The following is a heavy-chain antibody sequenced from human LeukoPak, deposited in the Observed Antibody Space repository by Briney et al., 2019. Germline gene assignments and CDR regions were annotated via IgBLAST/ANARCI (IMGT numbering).Heavy chain of an antibody. J-gene: IGHJ4*02. V-gene: IGHV3-23*01. D-gene: IGHD2-15*01. CDR2: IFGSGGSA. CDR1: GFTFGSYA. CDR3: AKTTTGYSSGRYPAWPIDY. Sequence: GGSLRLFCAASGFTFGSYAMYCVRHAPGKGVEYVSGIFGSGGSAHYADPVKGRFTIYRDNSKNTVYLQMDSLRAEDTATYYCAKTTTGYSSGRYPAWPIDYWGQGTLVTVSS.